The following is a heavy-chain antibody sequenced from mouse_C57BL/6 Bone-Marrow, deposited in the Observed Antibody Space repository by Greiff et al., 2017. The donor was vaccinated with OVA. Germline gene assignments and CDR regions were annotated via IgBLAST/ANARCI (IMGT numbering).Heavy chain of an antibody. V-gene: IGHV5-15*01. J-gene: IGHJ1*03. CDR2: ISNLAYSI. Sequence: EVMLVESGGGLVQPGGSLKLSCAASGFTFSDYGMAWVRQAPRKGPEWVAFISNLAYSIYYADTVTGRFTISRENAKNTLYLEMSSLRSEDTAMYYCARHPLLWGYFDVWGTGTTVTVSS. D-gene: IGHD2-1*01. CDR1: GFTFSDYG. CDR3: ARHPLLWGYFDV.